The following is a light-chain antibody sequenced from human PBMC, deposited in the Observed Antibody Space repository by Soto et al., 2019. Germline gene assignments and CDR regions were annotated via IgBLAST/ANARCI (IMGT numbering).Light chain of an antibody. CDR2: GAS. V-gene: IGKV3-20*01. J-gene: IGKJ2*01. CDR3: QQFGNSPYT. CDR1: QSVSSSY. Sequence: EIVLTQSPGTLSLSPGERATLSCRASQSVSSSYLAWYQQKPGQTPRLLIYGASSRATGIPDRFSGSGSGTDFTLTISRVEPEDFAVYYCQQFGNSPYTFGQGTKLDIK.